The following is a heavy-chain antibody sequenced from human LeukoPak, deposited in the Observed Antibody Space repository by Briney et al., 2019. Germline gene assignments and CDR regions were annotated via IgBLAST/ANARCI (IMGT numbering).Heavy chain of an antibody. Sequence: ASVKVSCKASGYTFTGYYMHWVRQAPGQGLEWMGWINPNSGGTNYAQKFRGRVTMTRDTSISTAYMELSRLRSDDTAVYYCARALTRDFWSGYPYYYYYYYMDVWGKGTTVTVSS. CDR3: ARALTRDFWSGYPYYYYYYYMDV. J-gene: IGHJ6*03. CDR1: GYTFTGYY. D-gene: IGHD3-3*01. V-gene: IGHV1-2*02. CDR2: INPNSGGT.